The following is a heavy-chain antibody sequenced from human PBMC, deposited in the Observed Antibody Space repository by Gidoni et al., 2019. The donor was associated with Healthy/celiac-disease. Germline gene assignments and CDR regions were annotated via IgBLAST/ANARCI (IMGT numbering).Heavy chain of an antibody. D-gene: IGHD6-19*01. Sequence: EVQLVEYGGGRGKPGGSRRLSCAASGFTCSSYSMNWVRQAPGKGLEWVSSISSSSSYIYYADSVKGRFTISRDNAKNSLYLQMNSLRAEDTAVYYCARDEDGWTSGYFDLWGRGTLVTVSS. J-gene: IGHJ2*01. CDR2: ISSSSSYI. CDR3: ARDEDGWTSGYFDL. V-gene: IGHV3-21*01. CDR1: GFTCSSYS.